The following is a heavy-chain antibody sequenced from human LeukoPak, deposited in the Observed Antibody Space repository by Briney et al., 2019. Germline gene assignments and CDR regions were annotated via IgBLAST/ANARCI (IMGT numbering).Heavy chain of an antibody. CDR2: IDHTGST. J-gene: IGHJ4*02. Sequence: SETLSLTCTVSDDSLTIYYWTWIRQPPGKGLEWIGYIDHTGSTNYNPSLNSRVTISRDTSKNHFSLKLSSATAADTAVYYCARSPTKRVPEDYWGQGTLVTVSS. CDR1: DDSLTIYY. CDR3: ARSPTKRVPEDY. V-gene: IGHV4-59*01. D-gene: IGHD2-2*01.